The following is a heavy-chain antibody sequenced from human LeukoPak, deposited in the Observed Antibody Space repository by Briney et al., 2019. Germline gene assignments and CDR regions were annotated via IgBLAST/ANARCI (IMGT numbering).Heavy chain of an antibody. CDR1: GYSLSTSGVG. D-gene: IGHD4-11*01. CDR2: IYWDDDK. V-gene: IGHV2-5*02. J-gene: IGHJ4*02. Sequence: SGPTLVNPTQTLTLTCTFSGYSLSTSGVGVGWIRQPPGRALEWLALIYWDDDKRYSPSLKSRLTITKHTSRNQVVLTMTNMDPVDTATYYCAHMIYSNSYFDYWGQGTLVTVSS. CDR3: AHMIYSNSYFDY.